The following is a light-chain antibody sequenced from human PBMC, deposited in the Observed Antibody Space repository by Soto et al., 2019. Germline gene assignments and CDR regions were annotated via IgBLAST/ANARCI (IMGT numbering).Light chain of an antibody. CDR3: QQYNNWPIT. V-gene: IGKV3D-15*01. J-gene: IGKJ5*01. CDR1: QSVTTR. Sequence: EIVLTQSPDTLSLSPGGRATLSCRASQSVTTRLAWYQQKPGQPPRLLISGASVRASGVPARFSGSGSGTEFALTISSLQSEDFAVYYCQQYNNWPITFGQGTRLEIK. CDR2: GAS.